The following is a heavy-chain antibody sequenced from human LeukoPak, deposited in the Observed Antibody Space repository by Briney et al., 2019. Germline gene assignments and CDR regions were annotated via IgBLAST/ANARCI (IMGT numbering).Heavy chain of an antibody. J-gene: IGHJ3*01. CDR2: IYRSGSA. CDR1: GYSINTGYY. V-gene: IGHV4-38-2*01. D-gene: IGHD3-10*01. Sequence: SETLSLTCAVSGYSINTGYYWGWIRQPPGEGLEWIGSIYRSGSAYYNPPLESRVTVSVDTSKNQFSLRLTSVTAADTAVYFCARHYLQPGAFDVWGQGTPVTVSS. CDR3: ARHYLQPGAFDV.